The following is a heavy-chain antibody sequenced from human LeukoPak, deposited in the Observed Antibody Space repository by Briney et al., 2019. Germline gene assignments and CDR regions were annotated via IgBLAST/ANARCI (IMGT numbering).Heavy chain of an antibody. CDR2: ISSSSSYI. V-gene: IGHV3-21*05. CDR1: GFTFSSYS. CDR3: ARDTRSFIAVAGKSVDY. D-gene: IGHD6-19*01. Sequence: PGGSLRLSCAASGFTFSSYSMNWVRQAPGKGLEWVSYISSSSSYIYYADSVKGRFTISRDNAKNSLYLQMNSLRAEDTAVYYCARDTRSFIAVAGKSVDYWGQGTLVTVSS. J-gene: IGHJ4*02.